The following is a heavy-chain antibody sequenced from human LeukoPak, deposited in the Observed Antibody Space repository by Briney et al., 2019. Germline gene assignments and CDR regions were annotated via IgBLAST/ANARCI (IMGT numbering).Heavy chain of an antibody. D-gene: IGHD3-10*01. CDR2: IHRDGSST. V-gene: IGHV3-74*01. CDR1: GFTFSSYW. CDR3: ARSRRRDYYGSGKFAFDY. Sequence: PGGSLRLSCVAAGFTFSSYWMHWVRQAPGKGLVWVSRIHRDGSSTTYADSVKGRFTISRDNAKETLYLQMNSLRAEDTAVYDCARSRRRDYYGSGKFAFDYWGQGTLVTVSS. J-gene: IGHJ4*02.